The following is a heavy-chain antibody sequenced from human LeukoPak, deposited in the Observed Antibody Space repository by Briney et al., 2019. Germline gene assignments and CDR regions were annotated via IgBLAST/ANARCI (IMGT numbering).Heavy chain of an antibody. V-gene: IGHV3-23*01. CDR1: GFTFSSYA. D-gene: IGHD3-10*01. Sequence: GGSLRLSCAASGFTFSSYAMSWVRQAPGKGLEWVSAISGSGGSTYYADSVKGRFTISRDNSKNTLYLQMNSLRAEDTAVYYCAKDRDYGLGYPGYGMDVWGQGTTVTVSS. J-gene: IGHJ6*02. CDR3: AKDRDYGLGYPGYGMDV. CDR2: ISGSGGST.